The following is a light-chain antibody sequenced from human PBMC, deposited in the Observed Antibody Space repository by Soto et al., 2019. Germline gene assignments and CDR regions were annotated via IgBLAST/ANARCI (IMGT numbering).Light chain of an antibody. V-gene: IGKV1-5*03. CDR1: QNVSNW. CDR3: QQYSKEST. CDR2: KAS. J-gene: IGKJ2*01. Sequence: DVEMTQSPSTLPTSIGDRVTINCRASQNVSNWLAWYQQKPGKAPKLLNYKASRLESGVPSRFSAGGSGTDFTLTINSLQSDDFATYFCQQYSKESTFGQGTKLEIK.